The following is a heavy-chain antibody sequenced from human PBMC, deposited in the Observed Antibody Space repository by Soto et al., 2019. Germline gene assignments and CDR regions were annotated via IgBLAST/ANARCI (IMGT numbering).Heavy chain of an antibody. CDR2: IYYSGST. J-gene: IGHJ6*02. D-gene: IGHD3-3*01. Sequence: PSETLSLTCTVSGGSIGSGGYYWSWIRQHPGKGLEWIGYIYYSGSTCYNPSLKSRVTISVDTSKNQFSLKLSSVTAADTAVYYCAREPRPVLRFLEGRFRVHGMDVWGQGTTVTVSS. CDR3: AREPRPVLRFLEGRFRVHGMDV. V-gene: IGHV4-31*03. CDR1: GGSIGSGGYY.